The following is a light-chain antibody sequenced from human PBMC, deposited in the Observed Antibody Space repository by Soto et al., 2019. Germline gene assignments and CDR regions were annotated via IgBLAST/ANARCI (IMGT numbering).Light chain of an antibody. CDR3: SSYTSSSDVV. CDR1: SSDVGGYNY. V-gene: IGLV2-14*01. J-gene: IGLJ2*01. Sequence: QSALTQPASVSGSPGQSITISCTGPSSDVGGYNYVSWYQQHPGKAPKLMIYEVSNRPSGVSNRFSGSKSGNTASLTISGLQAEDEADYYCSSYTSSSDVVFGGGTKLTVL. CDR2: EVS.